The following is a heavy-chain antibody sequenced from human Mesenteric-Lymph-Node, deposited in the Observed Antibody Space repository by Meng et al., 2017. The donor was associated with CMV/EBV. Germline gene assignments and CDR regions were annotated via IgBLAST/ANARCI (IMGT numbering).Heavy chain of an antibody. CDR2: IFWNDDK. CDR3: THVGRYSNTWSRDY. J-gene: IGHJ4*02. V-gene: IGHV2-5*01. D-gene: IGHD5-12*01. Sequence: SGFSLTTSGVGLGWIRQPPEKALEWLAIIFWNDDKRYNPSLENRLTITKDTSKNQVALTMTNMDPVDTATYYCTHVGRYSNTWSRDYWGQGTLVTVSS. CDR1: GFSLTTSGVG.